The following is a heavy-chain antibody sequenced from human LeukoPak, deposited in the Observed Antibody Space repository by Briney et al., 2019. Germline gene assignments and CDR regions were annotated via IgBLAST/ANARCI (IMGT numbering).Heavy chain of an antibody. CDR1: GFTVSSNY. Sequence: GGSLRLSCAASGFTVSSNYMSWVRQAPGKGLEWVSVIYSGGSTYYADSVKGRFTISRDNSKNTLYLQMNSLRAEDTAVYYCAREGLYCGGDCYSWGYLDYWGQGTLVTVSS. CDR2: IYSGGST. V-gene: IGHV3-66*01. J-gene: IGHJ4*02. CDR3: AREGLYCGGDCYSWGYLDY. D-gene: IGHD2-21*02.